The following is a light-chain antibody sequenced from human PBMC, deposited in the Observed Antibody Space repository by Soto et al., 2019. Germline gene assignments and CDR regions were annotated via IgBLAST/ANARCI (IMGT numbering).Light chain of an antibody. J-gene: IGKJ1*01. CDR3: MQGTHWPRT. CDR1: QSISRY. V-gene: IGKV1-39*01. CDR2: GAN. Sequence: DIQLTQSPSSLSASVGDRITITCRSSQSISRYLNWYQQRPGTAPKVLIFGANSLQSGVPSRFSGSGSGTDFTLKISRVEAEDVGVYYCMQGTHWPRTFGQGTKVDIK.